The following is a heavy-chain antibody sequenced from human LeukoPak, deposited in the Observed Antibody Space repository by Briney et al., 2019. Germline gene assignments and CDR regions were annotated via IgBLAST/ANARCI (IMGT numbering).Heavy chain of an antibody. CDR3: ARARGLLLFDY. CDR1: GGSFSGYY. Sequence: SETLSLTCAVYGGSFSGYYWSWIRQPPGKGLEWIGEINHSGSTNYNPSLKSRVTISVDTSKNQFSLKLSFVTAADTAVYYCARARGLLLFDYWGQGTLVTVSS. J-gene: IGHJ4*02. D-gene: IGHD2-15*01. V-gene: IGHV4-34*01. CDR2: INHSGST.